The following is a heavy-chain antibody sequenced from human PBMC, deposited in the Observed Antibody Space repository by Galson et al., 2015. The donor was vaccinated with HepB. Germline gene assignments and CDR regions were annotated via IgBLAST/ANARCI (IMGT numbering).Heavy chain of an antibody. CDR3: ARDRLGITMVRRNYYYYYMDV. D-gene: IGHD3-10*01. Sequence: SVKVSCKASGYTFTSYGISWVRQAPGQGLEWMGWISAYNGNTNYAQKLQGRVTMTTDTSTSTAYMELRSLRSDDTAVYYCARDRLGITMVRRNYYYYYMDVWGKGTTVTVSS. CDR2: ISAYNGNT. V-gene: IGHV1-18*01. CDR1: GYTFTSYG. J-gene: IGHJ6*03.